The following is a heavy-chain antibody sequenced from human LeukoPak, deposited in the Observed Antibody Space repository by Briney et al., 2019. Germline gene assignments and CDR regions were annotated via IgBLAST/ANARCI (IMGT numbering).Heavy chain of an antibody. CDR1: GDSISRES. CDR2: SYDSWRM. D-gene: IGHD1-1*01. J-gene: IGHJ2*01. CDR3: ARRIQLWSYWHFDL. Sequence: PSETLSLTCTVSGDSISRESWSWIRQAPGKGLECIGYSYDSWRMNYNPSLQSRVTISLDPSKNRLSLQLSSVTAADTAVYYCARRIQLWSYWHFDLWGRGTLVTVTS. V-gene: IGHV4-4*08.